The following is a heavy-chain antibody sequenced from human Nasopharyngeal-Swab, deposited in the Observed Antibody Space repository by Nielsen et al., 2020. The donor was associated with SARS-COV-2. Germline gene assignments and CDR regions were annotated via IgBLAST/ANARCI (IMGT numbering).Heavy chain of an antibody. J-gene: IGHJ6*02. CDR3: ARNLGLEVRYYYYGMDV. V-gene: IGHV1-2*06. CDR1: GYTFTGYY. D-gene: IGHD1-7*01. Sequence: ASVKVSCKASGYTFTGYYMHWVRQAPGQGLEWIGRINPNSGGTNYAQKFQGRVTMTRDTSISTAHMVLSRLRSDDTAVYYWARNLGLEVRYYYYGMDVWGQGTTVTVSS. CDR2: INPNSGGT.